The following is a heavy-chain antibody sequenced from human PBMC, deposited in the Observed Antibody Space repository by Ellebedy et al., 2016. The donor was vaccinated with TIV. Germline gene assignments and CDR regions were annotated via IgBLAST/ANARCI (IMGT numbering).Heavy chain of an antibody. CDR3: ANSDTGQWLPYYFDS. J-gene: IGHJ4*02. CDR2: ISYDGSNK. CDR1: GFTFSSYG. Sequence: GESLKISXAASGFTFSSYGMHWVRQAPGKGLEWVAVISYDGSNKYYADSVKGRFTISRDNSKNTLYLQMNSLRAEDTAVYYCANSDTGQWLPYYFDSWGQGTLVTVSS. V-gene: IGHV3-30*18. D-gene: IGHD6-19*01.